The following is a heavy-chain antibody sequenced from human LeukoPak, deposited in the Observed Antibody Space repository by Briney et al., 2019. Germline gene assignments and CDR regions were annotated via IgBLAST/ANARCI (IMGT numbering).Heavy chain of an antibody. CDR3: ARVYYYGSGSYYNFDY. CDR1: GYTFTSYD. Sequence: GASVKVSCKASGYTFTSYDINWVRQATGQGLEWMGWMNPNSGNTGYAQKLQGRVTMTTDTSTSTAYMELRSLRSDDTAVYYCARVYYYGSGSYYNFDYWGQGTLVTVSS. V-gene: IGHV1-8*01. D-gene: IGHD3-10*01. CDR2: MNPNSGNT. J-gene: IGHJ4*02.